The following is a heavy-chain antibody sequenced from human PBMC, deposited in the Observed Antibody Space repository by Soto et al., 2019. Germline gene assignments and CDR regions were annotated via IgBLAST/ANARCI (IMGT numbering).Heavy chain of an antibody. V-gene: IGHV1-2*02. D-gene: IGHD3-3*02. CDR1: GYTFTGYY. CDR2: INTNSGGT. CDR3: ARARRIFGVVSPLVF. Sequence: GASVKVSCKASGYTFTGYYMHWVRQAPGQGLEWMGWINTNSGGTNYAQKFQGRVTMTRDTSISTAYMELSRLRSDDTAVYYWARARRIFGVVSPLVFWGQVTTVTVSS. J-gene: IGHJ6*02.